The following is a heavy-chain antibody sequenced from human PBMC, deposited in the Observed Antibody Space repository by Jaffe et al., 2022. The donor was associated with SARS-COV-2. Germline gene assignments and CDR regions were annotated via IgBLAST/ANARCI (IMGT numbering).Heavy chain of an antibody. D-gene: IGHD6-25*01. Sequence: QLQLQESGPGLVKPSETLSLTCTVSGGSIGDRNYYWGWIRQRPGKGLEWIGSMYFYGSDSYNPSLKSRATISVDTSKSQFSLQLSSVTAADTAVYYCALDRGAEDAFDIWGQGTLVTVSS. V-gene: IGHV4-39*01. CDR1: GGSIGDRNYY. CDR3: ALDRGAEDAFDI. CDR2: MYFYGSD. J-gene: IGHJ3*02.